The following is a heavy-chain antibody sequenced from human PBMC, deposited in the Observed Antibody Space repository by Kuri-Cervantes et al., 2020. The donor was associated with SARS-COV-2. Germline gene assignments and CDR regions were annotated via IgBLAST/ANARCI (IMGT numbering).Heavy chain of an antibody. CDR2: IYSSGTS. D-gene: IGHD2-2*01. CDR3: ARDTRLGCSGTSCYSFFDY. Sequence: SETLSLTCTVSGDSISSDGHFWTWIRQPPGKGLEWIGYIYSSGTSHYNPSLKSRVIISVDTSKNKFSLNLSSVTAADTAVYYCARDTRLGCSGTSCYSFFDYWGQGTLVTVSS. V-gene: IGHV4-31*03. J-gene: IGHJ4*02. CDR1: GDSISSDGHF.